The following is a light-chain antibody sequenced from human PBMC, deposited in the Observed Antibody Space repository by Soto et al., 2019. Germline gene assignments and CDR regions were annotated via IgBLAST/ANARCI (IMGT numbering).Light chain of an antibody. V-gene: IGLV2-14*01. CDR3: SSYTSSSTLL. J-gene: IGLJ1*01. CDR2: DVS. Sequence: QSVLXQPASVSGSPGQSITISCTGTSSDVGGYNYVSWYQQHPGKAPKLMIYDVSNWPSGVSNRFSGSKSGNTASLTISGLQAEDEADYYCSSYTSSSTLLFGTGTKVTVL. CDR1: SSDVGGYNY.